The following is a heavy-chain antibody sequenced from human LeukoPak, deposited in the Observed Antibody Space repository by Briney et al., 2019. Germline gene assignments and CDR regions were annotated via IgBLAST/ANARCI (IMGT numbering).Heavy chain of an antibody. J-gene: IGHJ4*02. D-gene: IGHD6-13*01. V-gene: IGHV3-23*01. CDR3: VRDRGGIEAAGDY. CDR2: ISDSGGRT. CDR1: GITLSNYG. Sequence: GGSLRLPCAVSGITLSNYGMSWVRQAPGKGLEWVAGISDSGGRTNYADSVKGRFTISRDNAKNSLYLEMNSLRVEDTAVYFCVRDRGGIEAAGDYWGQGTLVTVSS.